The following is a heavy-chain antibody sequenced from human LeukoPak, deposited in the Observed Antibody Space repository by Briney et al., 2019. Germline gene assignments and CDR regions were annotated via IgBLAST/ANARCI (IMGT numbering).Heavy chain of an antibody. Sequence: SETLSLTCTVSGGSISSGSYYWSWIRQPPGKGLEWIGYIYYSGSTNYNPSLKSRVTISVDMSKNQFSLKLSSVTAADTAVYYCARTKSEVLDYWGQGTLVTVSS. CDR1: GGSISSGSYY. J-gene: IGHJ4*02. V-gene: IGHV4-61*01. D-gene: IGHD3-3*01. CDR2: IYYSGST. CDR3: ARTKSEVLDY.